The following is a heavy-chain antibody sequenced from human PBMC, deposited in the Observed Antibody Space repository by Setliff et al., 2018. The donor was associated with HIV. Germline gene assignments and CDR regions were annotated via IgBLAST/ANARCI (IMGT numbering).Heavy chain of an antibody. J-gene: IGHJ1*01. Sequence: LRLSCAASGFTFSSYEMNWVRQAPGKGLEWVSYISSSGSTIYYADSVKGRFTTSRDNAKNSLYLQMNSLRLEDTAVYYCARDGSGWSQHWGQGTVVTVSS. CDR1: GFTFSSYE. V-gene: IGHV3-48*03. D-gene: IGHD6-19*01. CDR2: ISSSGSTI. CDR3: ARDGSGWSQH.